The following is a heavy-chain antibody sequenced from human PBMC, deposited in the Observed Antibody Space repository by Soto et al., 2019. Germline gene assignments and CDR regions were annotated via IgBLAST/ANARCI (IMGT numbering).Heavy chain of an antibody. V-gene: IGHV5-51*01. D-gene: IGHD3-10*01. Sequence: GESLKISCKGSGYSFTSYWIGWVRQMPGKGLEWMGIIYPGDSDTRYSPSFQGQVTISADKSISTAYLQWSSLKASDTAMYYCARSLARYYGSGIFYYYGMDVWGQGTTVTVS. CDR2: IYPGDSDT. CDR1: GYSFTSYW. CDR3: ARSLARYYGSGIFYYYGMDV. J-gene: IGHJ6*02.